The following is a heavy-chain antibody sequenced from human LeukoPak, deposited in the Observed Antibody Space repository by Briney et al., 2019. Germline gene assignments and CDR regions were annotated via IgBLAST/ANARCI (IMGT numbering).Heavy chain of an antibody. Sequence: SQTLSLTCIVSGGSISSGSFYWSWIRQPAGKGLEWIGRIYTSGSTNYNPSLKSRVTISVDTSKNQFSLKLSSVTAADTAVYYCARDTGHQLSRRNYYAMDVWGQGTTVTVSS. CDR3: ARDTGHQLSRRNYYAMDV. CDR2: IYTSGST. J-gene: IGHJ6*02. D-gene: IGHD2-2*01. V-gene: IGHV4-61*02. CDR1: GGSISSGSFY.